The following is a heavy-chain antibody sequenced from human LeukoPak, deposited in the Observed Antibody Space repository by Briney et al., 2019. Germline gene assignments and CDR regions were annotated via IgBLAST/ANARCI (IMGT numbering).Heavy chain of an antibody. J-gene: IGHJ4*02. CDR3: ARWDGRY. V-gene: IGHV4-34*01. Sequence: KPSETQSLTCAVYGGSFSGYYWSWIRQPPGKGLEWIGEINHSGSTNYNPSLKSRVTISVDTSKNQFSLKLSSVTAADTAVYYCARWDGRYWGQGTLVTVSS. D-gene: IGHD1-26*01. CDR1: GGSFSGYY. CDR2: INHSGST.